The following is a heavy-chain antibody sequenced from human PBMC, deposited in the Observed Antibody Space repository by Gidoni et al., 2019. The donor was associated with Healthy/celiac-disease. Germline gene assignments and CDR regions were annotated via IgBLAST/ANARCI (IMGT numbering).Heavy chain of an antibody. V-gene: IGHV4-39*01. Sequence: QLQLQESGPGLVKPSETLSLTCTVSGGSISSSSYYWGWIRQPPGKGLEWIGSIYSSGSTYYNPSLKSRVPLSVATSKPQFSLQLRSVTAADTAVSSCASLMAVAGPPFASWGPGTLVTVSS. J-gene: IGHJ4*02. D-gene: IGHD6-19*01. CDR1: GGSISSSSYY. CDR3: ASLMAVAGPPFAS. CDR2: IYSSGST.